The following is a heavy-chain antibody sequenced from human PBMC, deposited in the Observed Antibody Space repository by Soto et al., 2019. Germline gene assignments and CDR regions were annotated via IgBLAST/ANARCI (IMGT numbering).Heavy chain of an antibody. CDR2: ISYDGSNK. Sequence: QVQLVESGGGVVQPGRSQRLSCAASGFTFSSYDMHWVRQAPGKGLDWVAVISYDGSNKYYAVSVKGRFTISRDNSKNTLYLQMNSLRAEDTAVYYCARDRPSPYCSSTSCSSYFDYWGQGTLVTVSS. V-gene: IGHV3-30-3*01. CDR3: ARDRPSPYCSSTSCSSYFDY. D-gene: IGHD2-2*01. J-gene: IGHJ4*02. CDR1: GFTFSSYD.